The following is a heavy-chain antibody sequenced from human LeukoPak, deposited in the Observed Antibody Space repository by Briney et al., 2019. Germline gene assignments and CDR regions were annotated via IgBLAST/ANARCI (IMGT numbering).Heavy chain of an antibody. CDR3: VKDAGTA. CDR2: IKKDGSEK. V-gene: IGHV3-7*01. Sequence: PGGSLRLSCAASGFTFSNYWMSWVRQAPGKGLECVANIKKDGSEKYYINSVKGRFTISRDNAKNSLYLQMNSLRAEDTALYYCVKDAGTAWGQGTLVTVSS. D-gene: IGHD2-8*02. CDR1: GFTFSNYW. J-gene: IGHJ5*02.